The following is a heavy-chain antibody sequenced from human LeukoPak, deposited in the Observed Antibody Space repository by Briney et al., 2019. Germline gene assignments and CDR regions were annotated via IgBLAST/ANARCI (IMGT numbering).Heavy chain of an antibody. D-gene: IGHD3-22*01. V-gene: IGHV4-59*01. Sequence: SETLSLTRTLSLGSLSSYYCSWIRQPPGKGLEWAGCIYYTGSPNYNPSLTSRVTISLDTSKHQFSLKLGSVTAADTAVYYCARTYYYDSGGYFGGYFDYWGQGTLVTVSS. CDR3: ARTYYYDSGGYFGGYFDY. J-gene: IGHJ4*02. CDR1: LGSLSSYY. CDR2: IYYTGSP.